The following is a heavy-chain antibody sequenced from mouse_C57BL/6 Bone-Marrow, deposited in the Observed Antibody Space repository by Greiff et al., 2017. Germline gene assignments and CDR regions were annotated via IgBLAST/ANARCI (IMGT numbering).Heavy chain of an antibody. CDR1: GYTFTDYE. V-gene: IGHV1-15*01. D-gene: IGHD3-1*01. Sequence: QVQLKESGAELVRPGASVTLSCKASGYTFTDYEMHWVKQTPVHGLEWIGAIDPATGGTAYNQKFKGKAILTADTSSSTAYMELRSLTSEDSAVYYCTRGAWVGAYWGQGTLVTVSA. CDR2: IDPATGGT. CDR3: TRGAWVGAY. J-gene: IGHJ3*01.